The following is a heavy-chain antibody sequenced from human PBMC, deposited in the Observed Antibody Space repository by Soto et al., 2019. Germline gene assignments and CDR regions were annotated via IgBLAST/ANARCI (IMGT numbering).Heavy chain of an antibody. CDR2: ISGSGHNI. D-gene: IGHD4-17*01. CDR3: VSRLFDGDNYALYFEH. V-gene: IGHV3-11*01. J-gene: IGHJ4*02. Sequence: GSLRLSCVASGFSFSEYYLSWIRQSPGKGLEWLSYISGSGHNIYYADSVKGRCTISRDNDKKTLYLHMNSLRVEDTAVYYCVSRLFDGDNYALYFEHWGQGTQVTVSS. CDR1: GFSFSEYY.